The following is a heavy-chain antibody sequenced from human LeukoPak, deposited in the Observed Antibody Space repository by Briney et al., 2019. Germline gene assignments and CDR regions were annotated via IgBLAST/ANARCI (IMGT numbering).Heavy chain of an antibody. J-gene: IGHJ4*02. CDR1: GYTFTVYF. Sequence: ASVKVSCKASGYTFTVYFMHWMRQAPGQGLEWMGLMNPDNGGTHYAQKFQGRVTMTRDSSISTAYMELSRLTSDDTAVYYCATLGGHSLAAQNGYWGQGTLVTVSS. D-gene: IGHD3-16*01. CDR2: MNPDNGGT. V-gene: IGHV1-2*02. CDR3: ATLGGHSLAAQNGY.